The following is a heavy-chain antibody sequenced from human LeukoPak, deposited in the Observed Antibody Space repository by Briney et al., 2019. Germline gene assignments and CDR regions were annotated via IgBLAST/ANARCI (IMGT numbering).Heavy chain of an antibody. CDR2: ISSSRRYI. Sequence: GGSLRLSCTASGFTFTYYTMNWVRQPPGKGLEWVSSISSSRRYIYYADSVKGRFTISRDNTKNSLYLQMNTLRAEDTAVYFCARDLRLEDVEMATMMDFWGQGTLVTVSS. D-gene: IGHD5-24*01. J-gene: IGHJ4*02. V-gene: IGHV3-21*01. CDR1: GFTFTYYT. CDR3: ARDLRLEDVEMATMMDF.